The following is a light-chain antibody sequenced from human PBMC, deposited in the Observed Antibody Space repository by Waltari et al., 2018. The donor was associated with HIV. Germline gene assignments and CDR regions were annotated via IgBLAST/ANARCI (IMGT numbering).Light chain of an antibody. J-gene: IGLJ2*01. V-gene: IGLV2-18*02. CDR2: EVS. Sequence: QSALTQPPSVSGSPGQSFTISCTGTSSDVGNYNRLSCYQQPPGSAPKLMIYEVSNRPSGVPRRFSGSKSGNTASLTISGLQAEDEADYYCSSYTSSNTFVVFGGGTKLTVL. CDR3: SSYTSSNTFVV. CDR1: SSDVGNYNR.